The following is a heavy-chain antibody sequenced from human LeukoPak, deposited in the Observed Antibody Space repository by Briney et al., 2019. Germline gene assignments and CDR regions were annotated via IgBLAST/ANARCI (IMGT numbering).Heavy chain of an antibody. CDR1: GFTLSSYA. Sequence: GSLRLSCAASGFTLSSYAMSWIRQPPGKGLEWIGEINHSGSTNYNPSLKSRVTISVDTSKNQFSLKLSSVTAADTAVYYCATRNIMITFGGVYNWFDPWGQGTLVTVSS. CDR3: ATRNIMITFGGVYNWFDP. CDR2: INHSGST. J-gene: IGHJ5*02. D-gene: IGHD3-16*01. V-gene: IGHV4-34*08.